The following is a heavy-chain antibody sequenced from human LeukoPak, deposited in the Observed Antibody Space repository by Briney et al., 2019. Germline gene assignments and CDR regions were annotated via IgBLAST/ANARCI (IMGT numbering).Heavy chain of an antibody. CDR1: GGSITNTNY. Sequence: SGTLSLTCGVSGGSITNTNYWTWVRQPPGKGLEWIGEVNLQGSTNYNPSLMDRVAIAVDTSENHISLQLTSVTAADTAVYYCAREGGPYRPLDYSGQGTLVTVSS. CDR3: AREGGPYRPLDY. V-gene: IGHV4-4*02. J-gene: IGHJ4*02. CDR2: VNLQGST.